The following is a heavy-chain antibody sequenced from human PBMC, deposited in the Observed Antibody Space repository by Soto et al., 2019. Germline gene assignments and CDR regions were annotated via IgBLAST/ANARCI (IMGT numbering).Heavy chain of an antibody. CDR2: IYTGGTT. J-gene: IGHJ4*02. CDR1: GFTVSSSY. V-gene: IGHV3-66*01. CDR3: ARAPRGWDNILFFDY. D-gene: IGHD3-10*01. Sequence: GGSLRLSCAASGFTVSSSYLSWVRQAPGKGPEWVSYIYTGGTTEYAASVRGRFTISRDDSKSIAYLQMNSLETEDTAVFYCARAPRGWDNILFFDYWGQGALVTVSS.